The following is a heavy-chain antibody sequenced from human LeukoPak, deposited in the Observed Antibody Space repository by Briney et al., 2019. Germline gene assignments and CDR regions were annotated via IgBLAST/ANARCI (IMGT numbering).Heavy chain of an antibody. CDR1: NFTFSSYT. CDR2: ISSSGSNI. CDR3: ATRVTTFLQ. D-gene: IGHD4-17*01. V-gene: IGHV3-21*01. Sequence: GGSLRLSCVASNFTFSSYTLTWVRQAPGKGLEWLSSISSSGSNIYYADSVRGRFTISRDNAKTSLFLQMNSLRAEDSAVYYCATRVTTFLQWGQGTLVTVSS. J-gene: IGHJ4*02.